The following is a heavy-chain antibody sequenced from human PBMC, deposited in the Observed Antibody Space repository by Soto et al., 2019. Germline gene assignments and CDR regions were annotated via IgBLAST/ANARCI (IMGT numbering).Heavy chain of an antibody. J-gene: IGHJ4*02. CDR3: ARMPFGAFDY. CDR2: INHRGYT. D-gene: IGHD3-3*01. CDR1: GGSIISNNL. Sequence: SETLSLTCAVSGGSIISNNLWIWVRQPPWRGLEWNGEINHRGYTNYSPSLKSRVTMSLYKSKNQFSLKLSSVTAADTALYFCARMPFGAFDYWAQGILLTVSS. V-gene: IGHV4-4*02.